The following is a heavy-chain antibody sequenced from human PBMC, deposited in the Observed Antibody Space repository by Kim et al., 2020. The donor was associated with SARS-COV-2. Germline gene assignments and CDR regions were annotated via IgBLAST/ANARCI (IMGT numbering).Heavy chain of an antibody. CDR1: GFTFSSYE. J-gene: IGHJ3*02. V-gene: IGHV3-48*03. D-gene: IGHD5-12*01. CDR2: ISSSGTTK. CDR3: ARYSCYDGGLGAFDI. Sequence: GGSLRLSCAASGFTFSSYEMNWVRQAPGKALEWVSYISSSGTTKYYADSVKGRFTISRDNAKNSLYLQMNSLRVEDTAVYYCARYSCYDGGLGAFDIWGQGTLVTVSS.